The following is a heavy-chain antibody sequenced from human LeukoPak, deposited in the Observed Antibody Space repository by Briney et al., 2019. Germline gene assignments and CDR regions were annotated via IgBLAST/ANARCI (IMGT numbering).Heavy chain of an antibody. D-gene: IGHD1-26*01. J-gene: IGHJ4*02. Sequence: PGGSLRLSCAASGFTFNSYAMSWARQAPGKGLEWVSTIGGSSGSTHYADSVKGRFTISRDNSKNTLYLQMNSLRAEDTAVYYCAKLVGAIPTDYWGQGTLVTVSS. CDR3: AKLVGAIPTDY. V-gene: IGHV3-23*01. CDR2: IGGSSGST. CDR1: GFTFNSYA.